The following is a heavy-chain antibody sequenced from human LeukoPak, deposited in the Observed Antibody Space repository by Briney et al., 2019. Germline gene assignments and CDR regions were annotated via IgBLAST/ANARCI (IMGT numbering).Heavy chain of an antibody. CDR3: ARASPGYEIDY. D-gene: IGHD5-12*01. V-gene: IGHV3-11*01. CDR1: GFTFSDCY. Sequence: GGSLRLSCAASGFTFSDCYMSWIRQAPGKGLEWVSYISRSGSTIYYADSVKGRFTISRDNAKNSPYLQMNSLRAEDTAVYYCARASPGYEIDYWGQGTLVTGSS. CDR2: ISRSGSTI. J-gene: IGHJ4*02.